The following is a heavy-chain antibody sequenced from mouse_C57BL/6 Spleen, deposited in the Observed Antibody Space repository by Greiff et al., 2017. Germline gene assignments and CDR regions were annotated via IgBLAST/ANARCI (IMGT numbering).Heavy chain of an antibody. CDR1: GYAFSSSW. J-gene: IGHJ2*01. CDR2: IYPGDGDT. Sequence: VMLVESGPELVKPGASVKISCKASGYAFSSSWMNWVKQRPGKGLEWIGRIYPGDGDTNYNGKFKGKATLTADKSSSTAYMQLSSLTSEDSAVYFCARGEGTFYYLDYWGQGTTLTVSS. V-gene: IGHV1-82*01. D-gene: IGHD3-3*01. CDR3: ARGEGTFYYLDY.